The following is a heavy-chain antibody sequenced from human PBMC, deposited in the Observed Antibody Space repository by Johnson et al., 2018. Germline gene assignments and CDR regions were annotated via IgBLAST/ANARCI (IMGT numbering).Heavy chain of an antibody. CDR1: GFTFSSYS. CDR3: AKDLVSISVPYYDYYGREV. V-gene: IGHV3-30*18. CDR2: ISYDGGNK. D-gene: IGHD2-2*01. Sequence: QLVQSGGGLVQPXGSLXLSXAASGFTFSSYSMNWVRQAPGKGLEWVAVISYDGGNKYYADSVQGRFTITRDNSKNTLYLQLNSLRAEDTAVYYCAKDLVSISVPYYDYYGREVWGQGTTVTVSS. J-gene: IGHJ6*02.